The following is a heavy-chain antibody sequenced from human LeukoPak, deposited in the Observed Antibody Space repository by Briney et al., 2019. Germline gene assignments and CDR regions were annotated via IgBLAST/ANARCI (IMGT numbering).Heavy chain of an antibody. V-gene: IGHV4-34*01. J-gene: IGHJ4*02. CDR1: GGSFSGYY. Sequence: SETLSLTCAVYGGSFSGYYWSWIRQPLGKGLEWIGEINHSGSTNYNPSLKSRVTISVDTSKNQFSLKLSSVTAADTAVYYCARGVYGGKPAFDYWGQGTLVTVSS. CDR2: INHSGST. CDR3: ARGVYGGKPAFDY. D-gene: IGHD4-23*01.